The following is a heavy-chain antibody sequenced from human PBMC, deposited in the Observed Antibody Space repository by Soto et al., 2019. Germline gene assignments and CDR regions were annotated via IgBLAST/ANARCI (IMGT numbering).Heavy chain of an antibody. D-gene: IGHD7-27*01. CDR3: TRGYLGSFDY. V-gene: IGHV3-13*01. CDR1: GFTFSSYA. J-gene: IGHJ4*02. CDR2: IGSAGDT. Sequence: EVQLVETGGGLVQPGGSLRLSCAASGFTFSSYAVHWVRQPTGKGLEWVSVIGSAGDTYYPGSVKGGFTISRENAKNSLYLQMNSLRAEDKAVDYCTRGYLGSFDYWGQGTLVTVSS.